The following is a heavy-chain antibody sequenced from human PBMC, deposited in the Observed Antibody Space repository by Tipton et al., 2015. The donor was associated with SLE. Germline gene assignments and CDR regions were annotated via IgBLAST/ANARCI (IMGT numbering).Heavy chain of an antibody. V-gene: IGHV4-39*07. J-gene: IGHJ4*02. CDR1: GGSISSNSDH. CDR3: ARFYCGGDCYPLDY. CDR2: IYYSGST. D-gene: IGHD2-21*01. Sequence: LRLSCTVSGGSISSNSDHWGWIRQPPGKGLEWIGNIYYSGSTFYNPSLKSRVTMSVDTSKNQFSLKLSSVTAADTAMYYCARFYCGGDCYPLDYWGQGTLVTVSS.